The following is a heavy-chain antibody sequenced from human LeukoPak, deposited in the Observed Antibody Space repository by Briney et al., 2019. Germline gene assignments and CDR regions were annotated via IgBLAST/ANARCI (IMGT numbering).Heavy chain of an antibody. CDR2: INTDGSST. CDR1: GFTFSSYA. V-gene: IGHV3-74*01. D-gene: IGHD1-26*01. CDR3: AREIVGAFDY. J-gene: IGHJ4*02. Sequence: GGSLRLSCAASGFTFSSYAMSWVRQAPGKGLVWVSRINTDGSSTTYADSVKGRFTISRDNAKNTLYLQINSLRAEDTAVYYCAREIVGAFDYWGQGTLVTVSS.